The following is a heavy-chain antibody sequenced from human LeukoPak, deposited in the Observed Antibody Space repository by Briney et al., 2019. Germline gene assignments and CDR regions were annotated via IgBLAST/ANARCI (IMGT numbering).Heavy chain of an antibody. CDR1: GGSISSSTYY. CDR2: IYYSGST. D-gene: IGHD3-22*01. Sequence: SETLSLTCTVSGGSISSSTYYWGWIRQPPGKGLEWIGSIYYSGSTYYNPSLKSRVTISVDTSKNQFSLKLSSVTAADTAVYYCARSVLITMIPNPTAPFDYWGQGTLVTVSS. J-gene: IGHJ4*02. CDR3: ARSVLITMIPNPTAPFDY. V-gene: IGHV4-39*01.